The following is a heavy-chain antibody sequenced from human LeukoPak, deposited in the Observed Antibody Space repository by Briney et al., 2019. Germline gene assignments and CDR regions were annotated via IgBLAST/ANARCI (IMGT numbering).Heavy chain of an antibody. CDR2: ISGSGGST. Sequence: GGSLRLSCAASGFTFSSYAMSWVRQAPVKGPEWVSAISGSGGSTYYADSVKGRFTISRDNSKNTLYLQMNSLRAEDTAVYYCAKLYYDILTGYSLFDYWGQGILVTVSS. J-gene: IGHJ4*02. CDR1: GFTFSSYA. D-gene: IGHD3-9*01. CDR3: AKLYYDILTGYSLFDY. V-gene: IGHV3-23*01.